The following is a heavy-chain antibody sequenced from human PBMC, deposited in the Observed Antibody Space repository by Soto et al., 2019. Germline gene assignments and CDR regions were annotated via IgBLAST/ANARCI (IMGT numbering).Heavy chain of an antibody. D-gene: IGHD3-16*01. Sequence: PGGSLRLSCAASGFTFSSYAMHWVRQAPGKGLEWVAVISYDGSNKYYADSVKGRFTISRDNSKNTLYLQMNSLRAEDTAVYYCARSAYNWFDPWGQGTLVTVSS. CDR2: ISYDGSNK. J-gene: IGHJ5*02. V-gene: IGHV3-30-3*01. CDR3: ARSAYNWFDP. CDR1: GFTFSSYA.